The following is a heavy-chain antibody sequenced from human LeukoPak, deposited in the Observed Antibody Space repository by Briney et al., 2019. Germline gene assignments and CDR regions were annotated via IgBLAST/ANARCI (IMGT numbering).Heavy chain of an antibody. V-gene: IGHV3-23*01. CDR3: AKILQLWLAQYFDY. Sequence: GGSLRLSCAASGFTFSSYSMNWVRQAPGKGLEWVSAISGSGGSTYYADSVKGRFTISRDNSKNTLYLQMSSLRAEDTAVYYCAKILQLWLAQYFDYWGQGTLVTVSS. CDR1: GFTFSSYS. J-gene: IGHJ4*02. D-gene: IGHD5-18*01. CDR2: ISGSGGST.